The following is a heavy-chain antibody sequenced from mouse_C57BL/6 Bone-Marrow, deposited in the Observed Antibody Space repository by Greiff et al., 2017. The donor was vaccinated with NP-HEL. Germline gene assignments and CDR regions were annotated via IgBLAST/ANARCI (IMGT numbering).Heavy chain of an antibody. CDR1: GFTFSSYA. CDR2: ISDGGSYT. V-gene: IGHV5-4*01. J-gene: IGHJ3*01. Sequence: EVKLVESGGGLVKPGGSLKLSCAASGFTFSSYAMSWVRQTPEKRLEWVATISDGGSYTYYPDNVKGRFTISRDNAKNNLYLQMSHLKSEDTAMYYCARDGGWAYWGQGTLGTVSA. D-gene: IGHD1-1*02. CDR3: ARDGGWAY.